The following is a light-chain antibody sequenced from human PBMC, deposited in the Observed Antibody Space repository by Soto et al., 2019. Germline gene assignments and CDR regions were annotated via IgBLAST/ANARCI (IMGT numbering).Light chain of an antibody. CDR1: QSVTSSY. CDR2: GAS. CDR3: QQHGSSPFT. V-gene: IGKV3-20*01. J-gene: IGKJ3*01. Sequence: EVVLTQSPGTLSLSPGERATLSCRASQSVTSSYLAWYQQKPGQAPRLLIYGASARATGIPDRFSASGPGTDFTLTISRLEPEDFAVYYCQQHGSSPFTFGPGTKVDIK.